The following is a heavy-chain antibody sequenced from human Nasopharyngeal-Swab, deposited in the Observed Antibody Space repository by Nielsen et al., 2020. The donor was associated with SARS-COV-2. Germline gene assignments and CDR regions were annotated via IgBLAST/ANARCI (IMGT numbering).Heavy chain of an antibody. D-gene: IGHD3-16*01. V-gene: IGHV6-1*01. J-gene: IGHJ4*02. CDR2: TYHRSEWYN. Sequence: SETLSLTCAISGDSVSNDRVGWKWIRQSPSRGIEWLGRTYHRSEWYNDYAVSVKSRITIKPDPSTNQFSLQLNSVTPEDTAVYYCARDEGAHNSWGQGTLVTVSS. CDR1: GDSVSNDRVG. CDR3: ARDEGAHNS.